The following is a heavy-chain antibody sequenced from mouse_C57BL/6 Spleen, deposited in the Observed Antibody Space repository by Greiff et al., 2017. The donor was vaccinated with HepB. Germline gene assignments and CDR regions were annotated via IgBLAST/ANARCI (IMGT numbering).Heavy chain of an antibody. CDR3: ARGVTTVVDSGFAY. J-gene: IGHJ3*01. Sequence: VQLQQSGPELVKPGASVKISCKASGYSFTGYYMNWVKQSPEKSLEWIGEINPSTGGTTYNQKFKAKATLTVDKSSSTAYMQLKSLTSEDSAVYYCARGVTTVVDSGFAYWGQGTLVTVSA. V-gene: IGHV1-42*01. D-gene: IGHD1-1*01. CDR1: GYSFTGYY. CDR2: INPSTGGT.